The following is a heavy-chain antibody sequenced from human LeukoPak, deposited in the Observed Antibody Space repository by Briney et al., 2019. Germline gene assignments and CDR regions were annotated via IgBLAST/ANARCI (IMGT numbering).Heavy chain of an antibody. Sequence: GASVKVSCKAFGYTFTSNYMHWVRQAPGQGPEWMGVINPSGGSTSYAQKFQGRVTMTRDTSTSTVYMELSSLRSEDTAVYYCARDKIRGDFDYWGQGTLVTVSS. J-gene: IGHJ4*02. CDR1: GYTFTSNY. CDR2: INPSGGST. CDR3: ARDKIRGDFDY. D-gene: IGHD6-25*01. V-gene: IGHV1-46*01.